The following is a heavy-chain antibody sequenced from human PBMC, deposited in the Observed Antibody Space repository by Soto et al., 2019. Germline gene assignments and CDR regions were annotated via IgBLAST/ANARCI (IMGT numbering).Heavy chain of an antibody. J-gene: IGHJ4*02. CDR3: AKSIRVASRPSCLDY. CDR1: GFTFSSYG. D-gene: IGHD6-6*01. Sequence: GGSLSLSCAASGFTFSSYGMHWVRQAPGKGLEWVAIISYDGNNKYYENSVKGRFTISRDKAKNTLYLQMNSLRAEDTAVYYCAKSIRVASRPSCLDYWGQGTLVTVSS. CDR2: ISYDGNNK. V-gene: IGHV3-30*18.